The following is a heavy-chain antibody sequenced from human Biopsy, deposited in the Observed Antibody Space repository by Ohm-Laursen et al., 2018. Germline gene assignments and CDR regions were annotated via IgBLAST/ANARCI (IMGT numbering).Heavy chain of an antibody. Sequence: TLSLTCAVSGYSISSDYRWGWIRQSPGKTLEWLGNIFKDGNTHYNPSLRSRLIISIDTSKNQFSLMMTSVSGADTAMYFCARVGSGWAPFDKWGPGTLVTVSS. J-gene: IGHJ4*02. D-gene: IGHD6-19*01. CDR3: ARVGSGWAPFDK. CDR1: GYSISSDYR. V-gene: IGHV4-38-2*01. CDR2: IFKDGNT.